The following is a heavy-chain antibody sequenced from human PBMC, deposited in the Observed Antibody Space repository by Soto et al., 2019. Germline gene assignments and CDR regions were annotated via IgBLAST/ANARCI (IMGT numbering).Heavy chain of an antibody. Sequence: GESLKISCKASGYIFIDYWIGWVRQMPGKGLEWMGIVYPRDSDTRYSPSFQGQVAISADRSTGTAFLQWRSLKASDTALYYCARPPLPGYSIHFNSWGQGTLVTVSS. CDR2: VYPRDSDT. D-gene: IGHD2-15*01. CDR3: ARPPLPGYSIHFNS. V-gene: IGHV5-51*01. CDR1: GYIFIDYW. J-gene: IGHJ4*02.